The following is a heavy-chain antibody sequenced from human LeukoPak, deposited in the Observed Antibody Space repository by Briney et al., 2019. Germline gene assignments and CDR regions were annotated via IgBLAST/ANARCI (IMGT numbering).Heavy chain of an antibody. Sequence: SETLSLTCTVSGGSVSSGRCYWSWIRQPPGKGLEWIGYFYYSGSTNYNPSLKIRVTISVDTSKNQFSLKVSSVTAADTAVYYCARKRTGDQGYYFDYWGQGTLVTVSS. CDR3: ARKRTGDQGYYFDY. D-gene: IGHD1-1*01. V-gene: IGHV4-61*01. J-gene: IGHJ4*02. CDR1: GGSVSSGRCY. CDR2: FYYSGST.